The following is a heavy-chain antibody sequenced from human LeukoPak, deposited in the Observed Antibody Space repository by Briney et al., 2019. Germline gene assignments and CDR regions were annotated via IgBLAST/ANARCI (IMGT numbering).Heavy chain of an antibody. D-gene: IGHD3-22*01. Sequence: PSETLSLTCTVSGGSISSYYWSWIRQPPGKGLEWIGYIYYSGSTNYNPSLKSRVTISVDTSKNQFSPKLSSVTAADTAVYYCARDSIGYYDSSGYYYDAFDIWGQGTMVTVPS. CDR1: GGSISSYY. J-gene: IGHJ3*02. CDR2: IYYSGST. V-gene: IGHV4-59*01. CDR3: ARDSIGYYDSSGYYYDAFDI.